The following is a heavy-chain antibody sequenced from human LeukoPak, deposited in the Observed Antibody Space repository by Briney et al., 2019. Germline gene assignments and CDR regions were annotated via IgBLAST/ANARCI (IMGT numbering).Heavy chain of an antibody. CDR2: INHSGST. Sequence: SETLSLTCAVYGGSFSGYYWSWIRQPPGKGLEWIGEINHSGSTNYNPSLKSRVTISVDTSKNQFSLKLSSVTAADTAVYYCARAIVVVVAAGRSRCFDLWGRGTLVTVSS. D-gene: IGHD2-15*01. CDR1: GGSFSGYY. J-gene: IGHJ2*01. V-gene: IGHV4-34*01. CDR3: ARAIVVVVAAGRSRCFDL.